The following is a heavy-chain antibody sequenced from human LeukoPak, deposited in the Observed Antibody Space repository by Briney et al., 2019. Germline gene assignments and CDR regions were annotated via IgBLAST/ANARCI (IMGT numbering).Heavy chain of an antibody. CDR2: IKSKTDGGTT. CDR3: AKDPIRLNSGSNNGVDY. V-gene: IGHV3-15*01. CDR1: GFTFSNAW. Sequence: GGSLRLSCAASGFTFSNAWMSWVRQAPGKGLEWVGRIKSKTDGGTTDYAAPVKGRFTISRDDSKNTLYLQMNSLRAEDTAVYYCAKDPIRLNSGSNNGVDYWGQGTLVTVSS. J-gene: IGHJ4*02. D-gene: IGHD1-26*01.